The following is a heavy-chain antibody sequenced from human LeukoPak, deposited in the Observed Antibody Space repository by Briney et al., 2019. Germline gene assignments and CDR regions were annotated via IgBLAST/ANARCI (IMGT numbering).Heavy chain of an antibody. CDR3: AKVGYCSSTSCYWRGTYYFDY. Sequence: GGSLRLSCAASGFTFSSYAMSWVRQAPGKGLEWVSAISGSGGSTYYADSVEGRFTISRDNSKNTLYLQMNSLRAEDTAVYYCAKVGYCSSTSCYWRGTYYFDYWGQGTLVTVSS. CDR2: ISGSGGST. CDR1: GFTFSSYA. J-gene: IGHJ4*02. V-gene: IGHV3-23*01. D-gene: IGHD2-2*01.